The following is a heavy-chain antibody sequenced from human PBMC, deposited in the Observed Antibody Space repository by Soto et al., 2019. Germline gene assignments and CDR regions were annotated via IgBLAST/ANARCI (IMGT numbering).Heavy chain of an antibody. Sequence: QVQLVESGGGVIQPGRSQRLSCAASGFTFSSYAMHWVRQAPGKGLERVAVISYDGSNKYYADSVKGRFTISRDNSKNTLYLQMNSLRAEDTAVYYCAREWWAAAGRGYYYYYGMDVWGQGTTVTVSS. V-gene: IGHV3-30-3*01. CDR2: ISYDGSNK. CDR3: AREWWAAAGRGYYYYYGMDV. J-gene: IGHJ6*02. D-gene: IGHD6-13*01. CDR1: GFTFSSYA.